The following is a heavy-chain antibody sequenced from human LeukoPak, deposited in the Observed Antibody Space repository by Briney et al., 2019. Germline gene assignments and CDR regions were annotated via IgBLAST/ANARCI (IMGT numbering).Heavy chain of an antibody. J-gene: IGHJ3*02. CDR1: GFTVSSNY. Sequence: PGGSLRLSCAASGFTVSSNYMSWVRQAPGKGLEWVSAISGSGGSTYYADSVKGRFTISRDNSKNTLYLQMNSLRAEDTAVYYCAKSISTYYYGSGSYNYAFDIWGQGTMVTVSS. V-gene: IGHV3-23*01. CDR2: ISGSGGST. CDR3: AKSISTYYYGSGSYNYAFDI. D-gene: IGHD3-10*01.